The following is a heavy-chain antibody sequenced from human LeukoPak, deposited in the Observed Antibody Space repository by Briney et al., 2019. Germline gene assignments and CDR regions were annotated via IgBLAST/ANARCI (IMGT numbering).Heavy chain of an antibody. CDR2: ISAYNGNT. CDR1: GYTFTSYG. J-gene: IGHJ4*02. Sequence: ASVKVSCKASGYTFTSYGISWVRQAPGQGLEWMGWISAYNGNTNYAQKLQGRVTMTTDTSTSTAYMELRSLRSEDTAVYYCARGYCSGGSCYWQDYWGQGTLVTVSS. CDR3: ARGYCSGGSCYWQDY. V-gene: IGHV1-18*01. D-gene: IGHD2-15*01.